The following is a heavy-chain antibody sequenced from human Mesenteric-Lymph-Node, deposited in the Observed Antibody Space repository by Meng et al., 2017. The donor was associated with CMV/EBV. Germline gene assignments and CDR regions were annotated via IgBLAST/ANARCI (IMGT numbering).Heavy chain of an antibody. D-gene: IGHD3-9*01. V-gene: IGHV4-34*01. CDR1: GGACSGYY. J-gene: IGHJ4*02. CDR2: INHSGST. CDR3: ARGDILTGSTENFDY. Sequence: VYGGACSGYYWSWIRQPPGKGLEWIGEINHSGSTNYNPSLKSRVTISVDTSKNQFSLKLSSVTAADTAVYYCARGDILTGSTENFDYWGQGTLVTVSS.